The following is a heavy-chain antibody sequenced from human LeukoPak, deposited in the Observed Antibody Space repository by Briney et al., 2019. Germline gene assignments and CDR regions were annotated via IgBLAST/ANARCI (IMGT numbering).Heavy chain of an antibody. V-gene: IGHV1-46*01. Sequence: ASVKVSCKASGCTFTSYYMHWVRQAPGQGLEWMGIINPSGGSTSYAQKFQGRVTMTRDTSTSTVYMELSSLRSEDTAVYYCARNEETPAAFDIWGQGTMVTVSS. CDR3: ARNEETPAAFDI. J-gene: IGHJ3*02. CDR1: GCTFTSYY. CDR2: INPSGGST. D-gene: IGHD1-1*01.